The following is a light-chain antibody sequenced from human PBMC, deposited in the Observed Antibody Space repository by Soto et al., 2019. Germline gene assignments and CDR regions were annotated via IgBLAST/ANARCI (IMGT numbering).Light chain of an antibody. V-gene: IGLV2-14*01. J-gene: IGLJ2*01. Sequence: QSALTQPPSASGSPGQSVTMPCTGTSSDVGGFDYVSWYLQHPGKAPKLMIYEVRNRPSGISFRFSGSKSGNTASLTISGLQAEDEADYYCSSYTSKSSLIFGGGTKVTVL. CDR2: EVR. CDR1: SSDVGGFDY. CDR3: SSYTSKSSLI.